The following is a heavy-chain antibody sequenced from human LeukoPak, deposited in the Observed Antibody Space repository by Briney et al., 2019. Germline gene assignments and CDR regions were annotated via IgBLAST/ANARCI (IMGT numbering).Heavy chain of an antibody. J-gene: IGHJ4*02. D-gene: IGHD1-26*01. Sequence: PSETLSLTCTVSDDSILSYYWSWIRQPAGKGLEWIEHIDNSGSTNYNPPLKSRVRMSLDTSKRQVSLRLNSVTAADTAVYYCARGLYSGSYWVWVAYFDYWGQGTLVTVSS. CDR1: DDSILSYY. CDR2: IDNSGST. CDR3: ARGLYSGSYWVWVAYFDY. V-gene: IGHV4-4*07.